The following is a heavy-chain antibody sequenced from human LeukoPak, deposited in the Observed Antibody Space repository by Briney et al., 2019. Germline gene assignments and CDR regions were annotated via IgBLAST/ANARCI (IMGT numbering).Heavy chain of an antibody. D-gene: IGHD6-13*01. Sequence: GGSLRLSCAASGFTFSSYAMSWVRQAPGKGLEWVSAISGSGGSTYYADSVKGRFTISRDNSKNTLYLQMNSLRDEDTAVYYCARDQSWPHRFDPWGQGTLVTVSS. CDR3: ARDQSWPHRFDP. J-gene: IGHJ5*02. CDR1: GFTFSSYA. CDR2: ISGSGGST. V-gene: IGHV3-23*01.